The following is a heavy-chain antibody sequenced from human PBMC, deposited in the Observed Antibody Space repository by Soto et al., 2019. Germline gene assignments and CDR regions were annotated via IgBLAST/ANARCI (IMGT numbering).Heavy chain of an antibody. J-gene: IGHJ6*02. CDR1: GYPVTAYF. CDR2: SNPIGAGT. V-gene: IGHV1-46*01. CDR3: PRSNSRAFRGGMDV. D-gene: IGHD7-27*01. Sequence: ASVKVSCKASGYPVTAYFMNWVRQAPGHGLQWRGMSNPIGAGTKYAQGFQGRVTMTRDTSTNTVHLELRSLTSDDTAVYYCPRSNSRAFRGGMDVWSQGTTVTVSS.